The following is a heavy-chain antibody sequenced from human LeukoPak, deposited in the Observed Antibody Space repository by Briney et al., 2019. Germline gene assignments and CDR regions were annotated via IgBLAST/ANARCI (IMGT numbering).Heavy chain of an antibody. CDR2: IYHSGST. CDR1: GGSISSGGYS. V-gene: IGHV4-30-2*01. J-gene: IGHJ4*02. D-gene: IGHD5-18*01. CDR3: ARGGHTAMASAGFDY. Sequence: SETLSLTCAVSGGSISSGGYSWSWIRQPPGKGLEWIGYIYHSGSTYYNPSLKSRVTISVDRSKNQFSLKLSSVTAADTAVYYCARGGHTAMASAGFDYWGQGTLVTVSS.